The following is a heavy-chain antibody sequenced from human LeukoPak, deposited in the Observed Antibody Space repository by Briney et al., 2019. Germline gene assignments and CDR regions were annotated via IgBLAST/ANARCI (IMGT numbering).Heavy chain of an antibody. Sequence: PMASVKVSCKASGYTFTSYAMNWVRQAPGQGLEWMGWINTNTGNPTYAQGFTGRFVFSLDTSVSTAYLQISSLKAEDTAVYYCARMVGASYFSWEPLVGMDVWGQGTTVTVSS. D-gene: IGHD1-26*01. V-gene: IGHV7-4-1*02. CDR2: INTNTGNP. J-gene: IGHJ6*02. CDR1: GYTFTSYA. CDR3: ARMVGASYFSWEPLVGMDV.